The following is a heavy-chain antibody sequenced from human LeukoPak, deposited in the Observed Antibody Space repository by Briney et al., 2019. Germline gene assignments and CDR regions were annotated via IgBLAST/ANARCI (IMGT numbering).Heavy chain of an antibody. V-gene: IGHV7-4-1*02. J-gene: IGHJ4*02. CDR3: ARQGPGDCSSTRCYGVGS. Sequence: ASVKVSCKASGYTFTSYYMHWVRQAPGQGLEWMGWINTNTGNPTYAQGFTGRFVFSLDTSVSTAYLQISGLKPEDTAVYYCARQGPGDCSSTRCYGVGSWGQGTLVIVSS. D-gene: IGHD2-2*01. CDR1: GYTFTSYY. CDR2: INTNTGNP.